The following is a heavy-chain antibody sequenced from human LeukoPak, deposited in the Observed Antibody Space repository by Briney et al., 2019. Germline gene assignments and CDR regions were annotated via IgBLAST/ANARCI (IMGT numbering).Heavy chain of an antibody. D-gene: IGHD3-9*01. CDR1: GYTFTGYY. CDR2: INPNSGDT. Sequence: ASVKVSCKASGYTFTGYYMHWVRQAPGQGLEWMGQINPNSGDTNYAQKFQGRVTMTRNTSISTAYMELSSLRSEDTAVYYCARGPARYFDWLSEDPFDYWGQGTLVTVSS. J-gene: IGHJ4*02. CDR3: ARGPARYFDWLSEDPFDY. V-gene: IGHV1-2*06.